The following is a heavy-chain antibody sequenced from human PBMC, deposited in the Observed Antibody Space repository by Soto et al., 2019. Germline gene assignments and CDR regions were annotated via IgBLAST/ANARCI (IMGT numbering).Heavy chain of an antibody. J-gene: IGHJ4*02. CDR2: MNPNSGNT. Sequence: ASVKVSCKASGYTFTSYDINWVRQATGQGLEWMGWMNPNSGNTGYAQKFQGRVTMTRNTSISTAYMELSSLRSEDTAVYYCARGVLPIFGVVPKYFDYWGQGTLVTVSS. D-gene: IGHD3-3*01. V-gene: IGHV1-8*01. CDR1: GYTFTSYD. CDR3: ARGVLPIFGVVPKYFDY.